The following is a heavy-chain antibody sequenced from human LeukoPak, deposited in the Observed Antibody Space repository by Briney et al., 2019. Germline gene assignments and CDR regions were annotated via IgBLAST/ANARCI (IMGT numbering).Heavy chain of an antibody. Sequence: GGSLRLSCAASVFTFTTHWVHWVPRSPGQGLVGVSRFDRDGTSRGYADYGKGRFTSARDNAKTTLYLQMLSLRAEAAAVYYCAREVSGDPWYNWFDPWGQGTLVTVSS. V-gene: IGHV3-74*01. CDR1: VFTFTTHW. CDR3: AREVSGDPWYNWFDP. J-gene: IGHJ5*02. CDR2: FDRDGTSR. D-gene: IGHD4-17*01.